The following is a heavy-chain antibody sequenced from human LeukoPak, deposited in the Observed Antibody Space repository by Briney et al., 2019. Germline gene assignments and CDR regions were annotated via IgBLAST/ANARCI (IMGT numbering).Heavy chain of an antibody. V-gene: IGHV3-30*18. CDR1: GFTFSSYG. CDR2: ISHDGTNK. Sequence: GGSLRLSCAASGFTFSSYGIHWVRQAPGKGLEWVAVISHDGTNKYYEDSVKGRFTISRDNSKNTLYLQMNSLRAEDTAVYYCAKAGAYYYYGMDVWGQGTTVTVSS. CDR3: AKAGAYYYYGMDV. J-gene: IGHJ6*02.